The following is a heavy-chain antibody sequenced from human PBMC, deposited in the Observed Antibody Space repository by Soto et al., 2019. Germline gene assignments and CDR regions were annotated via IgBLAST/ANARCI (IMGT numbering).Heavy chain of an antibody. CDR2: SSAYNGNT. CDR1: GYTFTSYG. J-gene: IGHJ4*02. CDR3: ARGFQRNRSSSLKCCCY. Sequence: GASVKVSCKASGYTFTSYGISWVRQAPGQGLEWMGWSSAYNGNTNYAQKLQGRVTMTTDTSTSTAHMELRSLRSDDTAVYYCARGFQRNRSSSLKCCCYCGQGSLVTVAS. D-gene: IGHD6-13*01. V-gene: IGHV1-18*01.